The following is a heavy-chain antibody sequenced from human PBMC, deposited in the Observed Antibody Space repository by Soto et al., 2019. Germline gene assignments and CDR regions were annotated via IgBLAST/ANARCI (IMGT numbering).Heavy chain of an antibody. V-gene: IGHV4-31*03. D-gene: IGHD4-17*01. CDR2: IYYSGST. CDR3: ARSRTTVTPSGFQH. Sequence: PSETLSLTCTVSGGSISSGGYYWNWIRQHPGKGLEWIGYIYYSGSTYYNPSLKSRVTISVDTSKNQFSLKLSSVTAADTAVYYCARSRTTVTPSGFQHWGQGTLATVSS. J-gene: IGHJ1*01. CDR1: GGSISSGGYY.